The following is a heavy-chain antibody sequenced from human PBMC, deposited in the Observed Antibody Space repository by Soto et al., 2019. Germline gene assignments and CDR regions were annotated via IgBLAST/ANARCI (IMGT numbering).Heavy chain of an antibody. CDR3: ARDEGYDYVWGSYFGVVASAY. V-gene: IGHV1-18*01. Sequence: QVQLVQSGAEVKKPGASVKVSCKASGYTFTSYGISWVRQAPGQGLEWMGWISAYNGNTNYAQKLQGRVTMTTDTPTSTAYMELRSLRSDDTAVYYCARDEGYDYVWGSYFGVVASAYWGQGTLVTVSS. D-gene: IGHD3-16*01. CDR1: GYTFTSYG. CDR2: ISAYNGNT. J-gene: IGHJ4*02.